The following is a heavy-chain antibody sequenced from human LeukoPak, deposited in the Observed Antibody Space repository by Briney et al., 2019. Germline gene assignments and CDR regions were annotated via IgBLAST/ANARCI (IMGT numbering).Heavy chain of an antibody. CDR3: ATEPLGYCSSTSCRAGGN. D-gene: IGHD2-2*01. Sequence: ASVKVSCKASGYTFTSYDINWVRQATGQGLEWMGWMNPNSGNTVYAQKFQGRVTMTRNTSISTAYMELSSLRSEDTAVYYCATEPLGYCSSTSCRAGGNWGQGTLVTVSS. V-gene: IGHV1-8*01. J-gene: IGHJ4*02. CDR2: MNPNSGNT. CDR1: GYTFTSYD.